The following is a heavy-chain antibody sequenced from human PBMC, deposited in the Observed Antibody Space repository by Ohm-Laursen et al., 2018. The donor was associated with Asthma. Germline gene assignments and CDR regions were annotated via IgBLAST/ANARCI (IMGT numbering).Heavy chain of an antibody. D-gene: IGHD6-13*01. CDR1: GFTFSSYA. CDR2: ISWNSGSI. J-gene: IGHJ4*02. Sequence: SLRLSCAASGFTFSSYAMSWVRQAPGKGLEWVSGISWNSGSIGYADSVKGRFTISRDNAKNSLYLQMNSLRAEDTALYYCAKDFGAQQLVPYYFDYWGQGTLVTVSS. CDR3: AKDFGAQQLVPYYFDY. V-gene: IGHV3-9*01.